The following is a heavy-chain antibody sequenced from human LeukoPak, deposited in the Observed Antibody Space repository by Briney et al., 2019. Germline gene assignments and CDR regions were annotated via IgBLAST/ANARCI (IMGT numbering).Heavy chain of an antibody. CDR2: IYDSGST. Sequence: SETLSLTCTVSGGSISSYFWSWIRQPPGKGLEWIGYIYDSGSTNYNPSLKSRVTISVDTSKNQFSLKLSSVTAADTAVYYCATHYDLVRFDYWGQGTLVTVSS. CDR3: ATHYDLVRFDY. CDR1: GGSISSYF. V-gene: IGHV4-59*08. D-gene: IGHD3-3*01. J-gene: IGHJ4*02.